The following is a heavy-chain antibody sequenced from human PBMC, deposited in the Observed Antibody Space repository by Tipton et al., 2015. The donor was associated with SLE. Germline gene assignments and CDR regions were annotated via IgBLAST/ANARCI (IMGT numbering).Heavy chain of an antibody. J-gene: IGHJ4*02. CDR2: ISGSGGST. Sequence: SLRLSCAASGFTFSSYAMGWVRQAPGKGLEWVSAISGSGGSTYYADSVKGRFTISRDNSKNTLYLQMNSLRAEDTAVYYCAKDVIAAAGTWYFDYWGQGTLVTVSS. CDR1: GFTFSSYA. V-gene: IGHV3-23*01. CDR3: AKDVIAAAGTWYFDY. D-gene: IGHD6-13*01.